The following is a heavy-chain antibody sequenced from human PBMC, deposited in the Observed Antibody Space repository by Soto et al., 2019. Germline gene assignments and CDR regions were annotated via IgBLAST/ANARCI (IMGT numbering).Heavy chain of an antibody. Sequence: EVQLLGSGGGLVQPGGSLGIARAASGVSLNSYAMVWVRQAPGKGLEWVSVMIARGGSSYFADSVKGRFTTSKGNSKNGLSLERNTQRAEYTAAYFCATGSIEYSAWVDHWGQGTLVLVSP. CDR3: ATGSIEYSAWVDH. D-gene: IGHD5-12*01. CDR2: MIARGGSS. J-gene: IGHJ4*02. V-gene: IGHV3-23*01. CDR1: GVSLNSYA.